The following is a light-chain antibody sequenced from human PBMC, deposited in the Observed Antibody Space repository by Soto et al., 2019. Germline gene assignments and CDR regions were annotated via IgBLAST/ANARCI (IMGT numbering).Light chain of an antibody. CDR2: DND. CDR1: SSNIGAGYD. CDR3: QSYDSGLSASVV. Sequence: QSVLTQPPSVSGAPGQRVTISCTGSSSNIGAGYDVYWYQQLPGTAPKLLIYDNDNRPSGVPDRFSGSRSGTSASLAITGLQAEDEADYYCQSYDSGLSASVVFGGGTKLTVL. V-gene: IGLV1-40*01. J-gene: IGLJ2*01.